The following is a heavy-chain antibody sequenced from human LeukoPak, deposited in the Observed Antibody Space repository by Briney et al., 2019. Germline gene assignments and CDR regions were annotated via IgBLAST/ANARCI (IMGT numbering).Heavy chain of an antibody. J-gene: IGHJ4*02. Sequence: GASVKVSCKASGYTFTSYGISWVRQAPGQGLEWMGWISAYNGNTNYAQKLQGRVTMTTDTSTSTAYMELRSLRSDDTAVYYCARIGAPGYCSSTSCSGDYWGQGTLVTVSS. CDR2: ISAYNGNT. CDR3: ARIGAPGYCSSTSCSGDY. D-gene: IGHD2-2*01. V-gene: IGHV1-18*01. CDR1: GYTFTSYG.